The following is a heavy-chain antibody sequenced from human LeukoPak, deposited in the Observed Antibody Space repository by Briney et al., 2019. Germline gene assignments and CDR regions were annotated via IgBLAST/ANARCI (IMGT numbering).Heavy chain of an antibody. CDR1: GGSISSSSYY. CDR2: IYYSGST. V-gene: IGHV4-39*07. CDR3: ARGGSYYAHFDY. Sequence: SETLSLTCTVSGGSISSSSYYWGWIRQPPGKGLEWIGSIYYSGSTYYNPSLKSRVTISVDTSKNQFSLKLSSVTAADTAVYYCARGGSYYAHFDYWGQGTLVTVSS. J-gene: IGHJ4*02. D-gene: IGHD1-26*01.